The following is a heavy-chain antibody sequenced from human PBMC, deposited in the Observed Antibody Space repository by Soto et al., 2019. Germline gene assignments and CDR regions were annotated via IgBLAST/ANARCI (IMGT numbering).Heavy chain of an antibody. CDR2: ISGSGGGT. D-gene: IGHD3-22*01. J-gene: IGHJ4*02. CDR3: ARDLLLRYYYDSSGYYHSHVFHY. V-gene: IGHV3-23*01. CDR1: GFTFSSYA. Sequence: GGSLRLSCAASGFTFSSYAMSWVRQAPGQGLEWVSAISGSGGGTYYADSVKGRFTISRDNSKNTLYLQMNSLRAEDTAVYYCARDLLLRYYYDSSGYYHSHVFHYWGQATRVTLPS.